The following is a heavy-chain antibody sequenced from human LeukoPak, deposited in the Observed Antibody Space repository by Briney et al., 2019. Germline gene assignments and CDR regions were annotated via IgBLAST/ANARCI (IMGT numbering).Heavy chain of an antibody. V-gene: IGHV3-15*01. CDR3: TTTKRYYYDSSGYSTH. CDR2: IKSKTDGGTT. J-gene: IGHJ4*02. D-gene: IGHD3-22*01. Sequence: MSGGSLRLSCAASGFTFSNAWMSWVREAPGKVLEWGGRIKSKTDGGTTDYAAPVKGRFTISRDDSKNTLYLQMNSLKTEDTAVYYCTTTKRYYYDSSGYSTHWGQGTLVTVSS. CDR1: GFTFSNAW.